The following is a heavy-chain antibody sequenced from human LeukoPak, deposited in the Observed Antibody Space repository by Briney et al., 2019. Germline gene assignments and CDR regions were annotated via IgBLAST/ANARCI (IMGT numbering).Heavy chain of an antibody. V-gene: IGHV3-74*01. J-gene: IGHJ4*02. D-gene: IGHD1-26*01. CDR3: AKALPGWGSEGD. Sequence: GGSLRLSCAASGFTFSSYWMHWVRQAPGKGLVWVSRINTDGSSTSYADSVTGRFTISRDNSKNTLYLQMNSLRAEDTAIYYCAKALPGWGSEGDWGQGTLVTVSS. CDR1: GFTFSSYW. CDR2: INTDGSST.